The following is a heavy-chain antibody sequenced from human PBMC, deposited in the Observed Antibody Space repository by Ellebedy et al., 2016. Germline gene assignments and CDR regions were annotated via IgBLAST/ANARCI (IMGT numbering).Heavy chain of an antibody. J-gene: IGHJ4*02. D-gene: IGHD5-18*01. CDR1: GFTFSNAW. V-gene: IGHV3-15*01. Sequence: GESLKISCAASGFTFSNAWMHWVRQAPGEGLEWVGRIKSKTDGGDADYAAPVKGRFTISRDDSKNTLYLQMNSLKTEDTAVYFCTTVYRYNYDSVWGQGTLVTVSS. CDR2: IKSKTDGGDA. CDR3: TTVYRYNYDSV.